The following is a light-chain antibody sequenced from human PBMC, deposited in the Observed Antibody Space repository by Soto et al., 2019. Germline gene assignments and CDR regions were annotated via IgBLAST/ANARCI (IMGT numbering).Light chain of an antibody. CDR1: QSVRTY. CDR3: QQRNMWPPIT. J-gene: IGKJ5*01. Sequence: EIVLTQSPVTLSLSPGERATLSCRASQSVRTYLAWYQVKPGQAPRLLIYDASSRASGVPARFSGSWSGTDFTLTISSLEPEDFAVYYCQQRNMWPPITFGQGTRLEIK. V-gene: IGKV3-11*01. CDR2: DAS.